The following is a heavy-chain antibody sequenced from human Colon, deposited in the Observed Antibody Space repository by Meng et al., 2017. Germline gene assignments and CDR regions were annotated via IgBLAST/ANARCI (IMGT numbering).Heavy chain of an antibody. J-gene: IGHJ4*02. CDR1: GGSISSDY. Sequence: QVQLQESGPGLVKPSETLSLPCSVSGGSISSDYWSWIRQSPGGGLEWIGHIYYSGTTNYNPSLKSRVTISVDPSKNQFSLKLRSVTSADTAIYYCARAPAVTRYFENWGQGTLVTVSS. CDR2: IYYSGTT. V-gene: IGHV4-59*13. CDR3: ARAPAVTRYFEN. D-gene: IGHD4-17*01.